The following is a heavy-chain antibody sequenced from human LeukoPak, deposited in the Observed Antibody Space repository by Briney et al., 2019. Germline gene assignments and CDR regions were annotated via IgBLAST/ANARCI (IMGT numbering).Heavy chain of an antibody. CDR3: ARDGCSGGSCYHN. V-gene: IGHV1-69*04. D-gene: IGHD2-15*01. Sequence: SVKVSCKASGGTFSSYTISWMRQAPGQGLEWMGRIIPILGIANYAQKFQGRVTITADKSTSTAYMELSSLRSEDTAVYYCARDGCSGGSCYHNWGQGTLVTVSS. J-gene: IGHJ4*02. CDR2: IIPILGIA. CDR1: GGTFSSYT.